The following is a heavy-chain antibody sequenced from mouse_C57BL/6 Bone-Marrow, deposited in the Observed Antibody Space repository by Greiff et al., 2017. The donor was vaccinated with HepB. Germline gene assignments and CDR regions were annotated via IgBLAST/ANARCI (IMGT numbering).Heavy chain of an antibody. CDR3: ARENYYGSLYYAMDY. V-gene: IGHV3-5*01. CDR2: IYYSGTI. J-gene: IGHJ4*01. Sequence: EVQGVESGPGLVKPSQTVFLTCTVTGISITTGNYRWSWIRQFPGNKLEWIGYIYYSGTITYNPSLTSRTTITRDTPKNQFFLEMNSLTAEDTATYYCARENYYGSLYYAMDYWGQGTSVTVSS. CDR1: GISITTGNYR. D-gene: IGHD1-1*01.